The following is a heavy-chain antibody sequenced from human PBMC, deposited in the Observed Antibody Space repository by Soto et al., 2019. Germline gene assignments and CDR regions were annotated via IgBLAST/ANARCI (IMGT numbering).Heavy chain of an antibody. V-gene: IGHV3-53*01. Sequence: EVHLVESGGGLIQPGGSLRLSCAASGLSVSSRDMSWVRQASGKGLEWVSVIYSGGSTHDADSVKGRFTISRDNSKNTVHRPRNRLRGDDTAVYFGTTSARNEDHVARDAWGQGTTVIVSS. J-gene: IGHJ6*02. CDR2: IYSGGST. CDR3: TTSARNEDHVARDA. CDR1: GLSVSSRD. D-gene: IGHD1-1*01.